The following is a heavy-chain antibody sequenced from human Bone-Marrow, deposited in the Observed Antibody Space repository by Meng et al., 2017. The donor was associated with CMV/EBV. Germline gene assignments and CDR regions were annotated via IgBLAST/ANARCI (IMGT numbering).Heavy chain of an antibody. CDR3: VKGTGYDILTGYLDY. CDR1: GLAVDDYA. CDR2: ISWNGGSI. V-gene: IGHV3-9*01. Sequence: SLKISCRAPGLAVDDYALHWVRQPPGKGLEWVSGISWNGGSIDYVDSVRGRFTISRDNDRNSVYLLMDSLRVEDTAKYYCVKGTGYDILTGYLDYWGRGALVTVSS. J-gene: IGHJ4*02. D-gene: IGHD3-9*01.